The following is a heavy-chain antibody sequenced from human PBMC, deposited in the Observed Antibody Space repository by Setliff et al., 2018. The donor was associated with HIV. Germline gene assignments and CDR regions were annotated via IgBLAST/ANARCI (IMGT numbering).Heavy chain of an antibody. CDR1: DVSLIGYY. CDR3: ARRFEQWLAFDY. CDR2: INQTGST. V-gene: IGHV4-34*01. Sequence: PSETLSLTCAVHDVSLIGYYWTWIRQPPGKGLEWIGEINQTGSTKYHPSLKSRVTISVDTSKNQFSLKLGSVTAADTAVYFCARRFEQWLAFDYWGQGTLVTVSS. J-gene: IGHJ4*02. D-gene: IGHD6-19*01.